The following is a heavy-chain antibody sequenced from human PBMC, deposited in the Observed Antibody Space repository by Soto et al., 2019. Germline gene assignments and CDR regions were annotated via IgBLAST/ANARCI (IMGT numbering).Heavy chain of an antibody. CDR3: GRDGGYNLGGYLDY. Sequence: AVLVNVSFKTAGYRLTVYRIGWVRQDHGQGLEWMGWISAYNGNTNYAQKLQGRVTMTTDTSTSTAYMELRSLRSDDTAVYYCGRDGGYNLGGYLDYSGQGTLVTLYS. V-gene: IGHV1-18*04. CDR2: ISAYNGNT. CDR1: GYRLTVYR. D-gene: IGHD5-12*01. J-gene: IGHJ4*02.